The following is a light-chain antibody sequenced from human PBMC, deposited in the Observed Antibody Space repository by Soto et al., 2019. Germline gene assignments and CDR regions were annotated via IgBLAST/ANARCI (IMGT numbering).Light chain of an antibody. Sequence: QSVLTQPPSASGTPGQRVTISCSGSTSNIGTHTVTWYRQLPGTAPKLLIYSNDQRPSGVPDRFSGSRSGTSASLAISWLQSEDEADYYCAAWDDSMNVWLFGGGTQLTVL. J-gene: IGLJ3*02. CDR3: AAWDDSMNVWL. CDR1: TSNIGTHT. V-gene: IGLV1-44*01. CDR2: SND.